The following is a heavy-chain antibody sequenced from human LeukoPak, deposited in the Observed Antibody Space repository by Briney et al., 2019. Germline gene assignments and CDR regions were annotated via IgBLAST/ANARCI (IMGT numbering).Heavy chain of an antibody. V-gene: IGHV1-69*04. CDR2: IVPIFGIA. J-gene: IGHJ4*02. CDR3: ARDPRYYYDSSGPAGY. CDR1: GGTFSSYA. D-gene: IGHD3-22*01. Sequence: SVKVSCKASGGTFSSYAISWVRQAPGQGLEWMGRIVPIFGIANYAQKFQGRVTITADKSTSTAYMELSSLRSEDTAVYYCARDPRYYYDSSGPAGYWGQGTLVTVSS.